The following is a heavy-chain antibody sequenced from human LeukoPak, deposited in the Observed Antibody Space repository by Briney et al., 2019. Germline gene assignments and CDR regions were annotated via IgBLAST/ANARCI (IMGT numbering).Heavy chain of an antibody. Sequence: PSETLSLTCAVSGGSISSGGSSWSWIRQPPGKGLEWIGYIYHSGSTYYNPSLKSRVTISVDRSKNQFSLKLSSVTAADTAVYYCASQKSPGIYYFDYWGQGTLVTVSS. D-gene: IGHD3-3*01. J-gene: IGHJ4*02. CDR2: IYHSGST. V-gene: IGHV4-30-2*01. CDR1: GGSISSGGSS. CDR3: ASQKSPGIYYFDY.